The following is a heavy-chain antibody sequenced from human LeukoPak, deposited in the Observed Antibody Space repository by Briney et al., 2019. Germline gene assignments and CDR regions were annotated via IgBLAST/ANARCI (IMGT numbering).Heavy chain of an antibody. CDR3: AKDCIAVAGYMDV. Sequence: GGSLRLSCAASGFTFSSYDMSWVRQAPGKGLEWVSTINSYGAYTYYADSVRGRFTISRDNSKNTLYLQMNSLRAEDTAVYYCAKDCIAVAGYMDVWGKGTTVTISS. V-gene: IGHV3-23*01. D-gene: IGHD6-19*01. CDR1: GFTFSSYD. J-gene: IGHJ6*03. CDR2: INSYGAYT.